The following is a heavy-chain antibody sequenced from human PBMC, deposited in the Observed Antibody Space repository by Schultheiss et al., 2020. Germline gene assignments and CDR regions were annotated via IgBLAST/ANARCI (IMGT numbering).Heavy chain of an antibody. CDR1: GGSISSSSYY. V-gene: IGHV4-39*07. Sequence: SETLSLTCAVSGGSISSSSYYWGWIRQPPGKGLEWIGYIYYSGSTYYNPSLKSRVTISVDTSKNQFSLKLSSVTAADTAVYYCARGGITYYYGSGSYGVWGQGTTVTVSS. D-gene: IGHD3-10*01. CDR3: ARGGITYYYGSGSYGV. CDR2: IYYSGST. J-gene: IGHJ6*02.